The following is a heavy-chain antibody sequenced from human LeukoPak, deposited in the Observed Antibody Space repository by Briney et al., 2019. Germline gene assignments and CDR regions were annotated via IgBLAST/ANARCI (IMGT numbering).Heavy chain of an antibody. CDR2: IYYSGST. V-gene: IGHV4-31*03. Sequence: SETLSLTCTVSGGSISSGGYYWSWIRQHPGKGLEWIGYIYYSGSTYYNPSLKSRVTISVDTSKNQFSLKLSSVTAADTAVYYCATERTYYYDSSGYVNWGQGTLVTVSS. CDR3: ATERTYYYDSSGYVN. D-gene: IGHD3-22*01. J-gene: IGHJ4*02. CDR1: GGSISSGGYY.